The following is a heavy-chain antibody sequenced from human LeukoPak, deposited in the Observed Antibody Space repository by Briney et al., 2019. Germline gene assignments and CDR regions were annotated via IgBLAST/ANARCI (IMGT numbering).Heavy chain of an antibody. J-gene: IGHJ3*02. V-gene: IGHV4-59*01. CDR1: GGFISSYY. CDR2: IYYSGST. D-gene: IGHD3-3*01. CDR3: ARDGLLGGDDAFDI. Sequence: PSETLSLTCTVSGGFISSYYWGWIRQPPGKGLEWIGYIYYSGSTNYNPSLKSRVTISVDTSKNQFSLKMSSVTAADTAVYYCARDGLLGGDDAFDIWGQGTMVTVSS.